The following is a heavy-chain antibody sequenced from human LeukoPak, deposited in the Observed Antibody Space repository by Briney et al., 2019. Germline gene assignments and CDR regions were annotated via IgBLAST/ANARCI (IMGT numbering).Heavy chain of an antibody. CDR3: ARFMIVVVLTAAPDAFDI. Sequence: SETLSLTCTVSGGSISSSSYYWGWMRQPPGKGLEWIGSIYYSGNTYYNPSLKSRITIPVDPSKNQFSLKLSSVLAADTAVYYCARFMIVVVLTAAPDAFDIWGGGAIVAISS. D-gene: IGHD3-22*01. V-gene: IGHV4-39*07. J-gene: IGHJ3*02. CDR2: IYYSGNT. CDR1: GGSISSSSYY.